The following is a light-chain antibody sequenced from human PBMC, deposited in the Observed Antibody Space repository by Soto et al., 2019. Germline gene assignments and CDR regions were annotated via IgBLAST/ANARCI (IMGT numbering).Light chain of an antibody. J-gene: IGLJ3*02. CDR3: QVWDSSSDHRV. CDR2: SDS. Sequence: SYELTQTPSVSVAPGKTASITCGGNNLGSKSVHWYQQKPGQAPMLVIYSDSDRPSGIPERFSGSNSGNTATLTISRVEAGDEADYYCQVWDSSSDHRVFGGGTKLTVL. V-gene: IGLV3-21*04. CDR1: NLGSKS.